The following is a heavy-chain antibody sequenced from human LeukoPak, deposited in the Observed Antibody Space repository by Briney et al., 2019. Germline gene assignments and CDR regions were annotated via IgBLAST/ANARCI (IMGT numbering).Heavy chain of an antibody. CDR2: IYHSGST. CDR1: GYSISSGYY. CDR3: AGNYDFWSGYLNWFDP. J-gene: IGHJ5*02. V-gene: IGHV4-38-2*02. Sequence: SETLSLTCTVSGYSISSGYYWGWIRQPPGQGLEWIGSIYHSGSTYYNPSLKSRVTISVDTSKNQFSLKLSSVTAADMAVYYCAGNYDFWSGYLNWFDPWGQGTLVTVSS. D-gene: IGHD3-3*01.